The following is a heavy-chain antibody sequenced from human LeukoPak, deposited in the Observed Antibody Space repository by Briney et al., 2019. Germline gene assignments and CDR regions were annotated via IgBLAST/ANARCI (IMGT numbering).Heavy chain of an antibody. CDR1: GFTFSGYG. D-gene: IGHD1-26*01. CDR3: AKDGSYSDFDY. V-gene: IGHV3-30*02. CDR2: IRYDESNK. J-gene: IGHJ4*02. Sequence: GGSLRLSCAASGFTFSGYGMHWVRQAPGKGLEWVAFIRYDESNKYYADSVKGRFTISRDISKNRLHLQMNSLRPEDTAVYYCAKDGSYSDFDYWGQGTLVTVSS.